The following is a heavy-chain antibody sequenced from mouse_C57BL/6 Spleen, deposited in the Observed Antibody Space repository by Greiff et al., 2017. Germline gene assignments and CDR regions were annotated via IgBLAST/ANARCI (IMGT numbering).Heavy chain of an antibody. D-gene: IGHD2-10*02. Sequence: QVQLQQSGAELVRPGTSVKVSCKASGYAFTNYLIEWVKQRPGQGLEWIGVINPGSGGTNYNEKFKGKATLTADKSSSTAYMQLSSLTSEDYAVYFCARGEVYGNFDYWGQGTTLTVSS. J-gene: IGHJ2*01. CDR2: INPGSGGT. V-gene: IGHV1-54*01. CDR1: GYAFTNYL. CDR3: ARGEVYGNFDY.